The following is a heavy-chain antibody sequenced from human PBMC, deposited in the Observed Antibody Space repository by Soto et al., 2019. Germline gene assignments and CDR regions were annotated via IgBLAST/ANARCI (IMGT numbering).Heavy chain of an antibody. V-gene: IGHV1-46*01. D-gene: IGHD3-10*01. J-gene: IGHJ2*01. CDR2: INPSGGST. Sequence: QVQLVQSGAEVNKPGASVKVSCKASGYTFTSYYMHWVRQSPGQGLEWMGIINPSGGSTSYAQKFQGRVTMTRDTYTSTVYMELSSLRSEDTPVYYCARDHDIYCGNSVVYLWGSGTLVTVSS. CDR1: GYTFTSYY. CDR3: ARDHDIYCGNSVVYL.